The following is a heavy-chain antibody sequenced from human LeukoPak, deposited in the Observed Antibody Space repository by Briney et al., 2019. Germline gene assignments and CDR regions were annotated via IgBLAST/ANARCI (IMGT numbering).Heavy chain of an antibody. CDR1: GYTFTSYG. J-gene: IGHJ2*01. Sequence: ASVKVSCKASGYTFTSYGINWVRQATGQGLEWMGWMNPNSGNTAYAQKFQGRVTITRNTSISTAYMELSSLRSEDTAVYYCARDSARIPVAGVVWYFDLWGRGTLVTVSS. CDR3: ARDSARIPVAGVVWYFDL. D-gene: IGHD6-19*01. V-gene: IGHV1-8*03. CDR2: MNPNSGNT.